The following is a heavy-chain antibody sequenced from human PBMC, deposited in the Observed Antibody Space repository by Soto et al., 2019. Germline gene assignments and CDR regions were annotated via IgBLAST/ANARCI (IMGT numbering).Heavy chain of an antibody. CDR1: GFSFNEAW. D-gene: IGHD2-15*01. CDR3: TTGSVEGI. CDR2: IKTSAGGGAT. V-gene: IGHV3-15*07. Sequence: EVQLVESAGGLVKPGGSLRLSCVASGFSFNEAWMNWVRQAPGAGLEWVGRIKTSAGGGATDYAAPVQGRFTISRDDSKNALYLHMNSLRTEDTDIYYCTTGSVEGIWGQGTTVTVSS. J-gene: IGHJ6*02.